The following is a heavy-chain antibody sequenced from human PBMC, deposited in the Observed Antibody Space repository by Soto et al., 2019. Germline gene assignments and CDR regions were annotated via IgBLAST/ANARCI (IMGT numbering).Heavy chain of an antibody. CDR3: ATGGHNDGYNFYHGMDV. Sequence: QVQVVQSGAEVKKPGSSVKVSCKVSGGIFTNNAISWVRQAPGQGLEWLGGVIPLFDTAYYAQIFRGRLRISADGAMTSAYMQLSRLTSADPAVYFCATGGHNDGYNFYHGMDVWGQGTTVTVS. V-gene: IGHV1-69*01. D-gene: IGHD5-18*01. CDR2: VIPLFDTA. J-gene: IGHJ6*02. CDR1: GGIFTNNA.